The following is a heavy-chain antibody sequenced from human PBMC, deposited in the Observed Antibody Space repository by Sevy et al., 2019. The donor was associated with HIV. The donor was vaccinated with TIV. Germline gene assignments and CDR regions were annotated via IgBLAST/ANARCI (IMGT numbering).Heavy chain of an antibody. CDR1: GFTFSSYA. CDR3: AKNGGTSIAAERPGGYYYYMDV. Sequence: GGSLRLSCAASGFTFSSYAMSWVRQAPGKGLEWVSAISGSGGSTYYADSVKGRFTISRDNSKNTLYLQMNSLRAEDTAVYYCAKNGGTSIAAERPGGYYYYMDVWGKGTTVTVSS. CDR2: ISGSGGST. D-gene: IGHD6-13*01. V-gene: IGHV3-23*01. J-gene: IGHJ6*03.